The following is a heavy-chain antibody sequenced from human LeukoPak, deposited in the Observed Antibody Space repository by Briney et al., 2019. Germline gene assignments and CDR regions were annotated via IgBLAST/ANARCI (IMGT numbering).Heavy chain of an antibody. CDR2: IRSKAYGGTT. Sequence: PGRSLRLXCTASGFTFGDYAMRWVRQAPGKELEWVGFIRSKAYGGTTEYAASVKGRFTISRDDSKSIAYLQMNSLKTEDTAVYYCTRNPYCSSTSCSLSYFDYWGQGTLVTVSS. CDR1: GFTFGDYA. J-gene: IGHJ4*02. CDR3: TRNPYCSSTSCSLSYFDY. D-gene: IGHD2-2*01. V-gene: IGHV3-49*04.